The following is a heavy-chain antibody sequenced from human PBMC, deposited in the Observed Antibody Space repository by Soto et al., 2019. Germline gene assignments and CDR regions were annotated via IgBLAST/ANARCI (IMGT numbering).Heavy chain of an antibody. J-gene: IGHJ6*03. CDR3: ARVTLVTIPYYYYMDV. V-gene: IGHV1-8*01. CDR1: GYTFTSYD. Sequence: GASVKVSCKASGYTFTSYDINWVRQATGQGLEWMGCMNPNSGNTGYAQKFQGRVTMTRNTSISTAYMELSSLRSEDTAVYYCARVTLVTIPYYYYMDVWGKGTTVTVSS. D-gene: IGHD3-9*01. CDR2: MNPNSGNT.